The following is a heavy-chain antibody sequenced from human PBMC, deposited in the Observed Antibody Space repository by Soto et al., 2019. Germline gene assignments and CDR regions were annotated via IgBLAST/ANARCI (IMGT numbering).Heavy chain of an antibody. CDR1: GFTFSSYG. D-gene: IGHD2-15*01. Sequence: PGXSLRLSCAASGFTFSSYGMHWFRQAPVNGLEWVAVISYDGSNKYYADSVKGRFTISRDNSKNTLYLQMNSLRAEDTAVYYCAREVVVVVAATYYYYGMDVWGQGTTVTVSS. CDR3: AREVVVVVAATYYYYGMDV. V-gene: IGHV3-30*03. J-gene: IGHJ6*02. CDR2: ISYDGSNK.